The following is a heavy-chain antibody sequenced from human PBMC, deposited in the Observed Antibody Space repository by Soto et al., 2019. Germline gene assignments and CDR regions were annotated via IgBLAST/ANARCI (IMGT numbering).Heavy chain of an antibody. Sequence: PSETLSLTCTVSGGSISSYYWSWIRQPPGKGLEWIGYIYYSGSTNYNPSLKSRVTISVDTSKNQFSLELRSVTAADTAVFYCARGDRFGGILALAFDYWGQGTVVTVSS. D-gene: IGHD3-16*02. CDR2: IYYSGST. J-gene: IGHJ4*02. V-gene: IGHV4-59*01. CDR3: ARGDRFGGILALAFDY. CDR1: GGSISSYY.